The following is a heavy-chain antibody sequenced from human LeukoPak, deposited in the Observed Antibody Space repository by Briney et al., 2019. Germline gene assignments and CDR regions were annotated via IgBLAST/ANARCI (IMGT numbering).Heavy chain of an antibody. CDR2: IIPIFGTA. D-gene: IGHD3-22*01. Sequence: GASVEVSCKASGGTFSSYAISWVRQAPGQGLEWMGGIIPIFGTANYAQKFQGRVTITADESTSTAYMELSSLRSEDTAVYYCAVDSSGYHGWFDPWGQGTLVTVSS. V-gene: IGHV1-69*13. CDR1: GGTFSSYA. CDR3: AVDSSGYHGWFDP. J-gene: IGHJ5*02.